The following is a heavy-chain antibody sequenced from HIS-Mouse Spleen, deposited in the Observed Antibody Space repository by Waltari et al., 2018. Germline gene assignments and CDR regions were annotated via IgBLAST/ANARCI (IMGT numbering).Heavy chain of an antibody. CDR1: GYSISSGYY. CDR3: ARALEYSSSWYYYYYGMDV. Sequence: QVQLQESGPGLVKPSETLSLTCTVSGYSISSGYYWGWIRQPPGKGLEWIGSIYKSGRTYTNPSLTSRLTISVDTSKNTFYLKLSSVTAADTAVYYCARALEYSSSWYYYYYGMDVWGQGTTVTVSS. CDR2: IYKSGRT. J-gene: IGHJ6*02. V-gene: IGHV4-38-2*02. D-gene: IGHD6-13*01.